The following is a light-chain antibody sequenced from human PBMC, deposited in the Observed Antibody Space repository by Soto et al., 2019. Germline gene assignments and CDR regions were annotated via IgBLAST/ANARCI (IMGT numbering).Light chain of an antibody. CDR1: QSVSSGY. Sequence: ELVLTQSAGTLSLSPGERATLSCRASQSVSSGYLAWYQQKPGQAPRLLIYGSSNRATGIPDRFSGSGSGTDFTLTISRLEPEDFAVYYCQQYGSSPRTFGQGTKVDIK. V-gene: IGKV3-20*01. J-gene: IGKJ1*01. CDR3: QQYGSSPRT. CDR2: GSS.